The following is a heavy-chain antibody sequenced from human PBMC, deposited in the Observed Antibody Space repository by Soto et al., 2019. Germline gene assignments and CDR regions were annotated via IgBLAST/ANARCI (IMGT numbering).Heavy chain of an antibody. CDR2: IYTSGST. CDR3: ARDRSTSGSQRYNWFDP. CDR1: CGSISSYY. Sequence: PSETLSLTCTVSCGSISSYYWSWIRQPAGKGLEWIGRIYTSGSTNYNPSLKSRVTMSVDTSKNQFSLKLSSVTAADTAVYYCARDRSTSGSQRYNWFDPWGQGTLVTVSS. J-gene: IGHJ5*02. D-gene: IGHD1-26*01. V-gene: IGHV4-4*07.